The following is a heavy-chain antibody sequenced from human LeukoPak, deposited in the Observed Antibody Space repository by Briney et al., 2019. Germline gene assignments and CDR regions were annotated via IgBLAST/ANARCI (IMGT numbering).Heavy chain of an antibody. J-gene: IGHJ5*02. CDR3: ARNIAVAGTEWFDP. Sequence: GASVKVSCKASGGTFSSYAISWVRQAPGQGLEWMGRINPIFGIANYAQKFQGRVTITADKSTSTAYMELSSLRSEDTAVYYCARNIAVAGTEWFDPWGQGTLVTVSS. D-gene: IGHD6-19*01. CDR2: INPIFGIA. V-gene: IGHV1-69*04. CDR1: GGTFSSYA.